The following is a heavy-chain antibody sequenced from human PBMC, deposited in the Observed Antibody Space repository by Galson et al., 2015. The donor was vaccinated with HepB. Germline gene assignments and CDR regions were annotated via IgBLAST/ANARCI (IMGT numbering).Heavy chain of an antibody. D-gene: IGHD6-13*01. Sequence: SLRLSCAASGFTVSSNYMSWVRQAPGKGLEWVSVIYSGSSTYYADSVKGRFTISRDNSKNTLYLQMNSLRAEDTAVYYCARVTAAAGTSYYYYYMDVWGKGTTVTVSS. V-gene: IGHV3-66*01. J-gene: IGHJ6*03. CDR3: ARVTAAAGTSYYYYYMDV. CDR2: IYSGSST. CDR1: GFTVSSNY.